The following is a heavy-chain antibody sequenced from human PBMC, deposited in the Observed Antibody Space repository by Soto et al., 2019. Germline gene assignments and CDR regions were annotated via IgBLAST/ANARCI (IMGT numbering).Heavy chain of an antibody. D-gene: IGHD6-13*01. CDR3: ARVPDSSSWYGNYYYGMDV. Sequence: SETLSLTCTVSGGSISSGGYYWSWIRQHPGKGLEWIGYIYYSGSTYYNPSLKSRVTISVDTSKNQFSLKLSSATAADTAVYYCARVPDSSSWYGNYYYGMDVWGQGTTVTVSS. CDR2: IYYSGST. J-gene: IGHJ6*02. CDR1: GGSISSGGYY. V-gene: IGHV4-31*03.